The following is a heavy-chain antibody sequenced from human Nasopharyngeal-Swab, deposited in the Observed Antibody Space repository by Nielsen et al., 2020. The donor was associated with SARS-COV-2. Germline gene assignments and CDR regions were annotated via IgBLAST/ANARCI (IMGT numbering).Heavy chain of an antibody. J-gene: IGHJ5*02. CDR1: GITFSSYS. D-gene: IGHD3-22*01. CDR2: ISSSSSTI. CDR3: ARDNYDSSGVNWFDP. Sequence: GESLKISCAASGITFSSYSMNWVRQAPGKGLEWVSYISSSSSTIYYADSVKGRFTTSRDNAKNSLYLQMNSLRAEDTAVYYCARDNYDSSGVNWFDPWGQGTLVTVSS. V-gene: IGHV3-48*04.